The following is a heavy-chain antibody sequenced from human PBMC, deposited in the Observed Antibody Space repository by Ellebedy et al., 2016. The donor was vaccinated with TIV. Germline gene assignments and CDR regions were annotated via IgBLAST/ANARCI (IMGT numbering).Heavy chain of an antibody. Sequence: SETLSLTCTVSGDSISSGDSYWSWIRQPPGKGLEWIGYIYYSGSTYYNPSLKSRVTISGDTSKNQFSLKLSSVTAADTAVYFCVRASTFGGVIAVEYWGQGTLVTVSS. J-gene: IGHJ4*02. V-gene: IGHV4-30-4*01. CDR2: IYYSGST. CDR1: GDSISSGDSY. CDR3: VRASTFGGVIAVEY. D-gene: IGHD3-16*02.